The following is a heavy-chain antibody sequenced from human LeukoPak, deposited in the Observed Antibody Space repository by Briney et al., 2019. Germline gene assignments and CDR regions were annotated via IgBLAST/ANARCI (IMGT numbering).Heavy chain of an antibody. Sequence: SETLSLTCSVSGGSISGYFWTWIRQPPGKGLEWIGYIYYRGSTSYNPSLKSRVTISVDTSNNQFSLNLNSMTAADTAVYYCARHDAHYHTPDYWGQGTLVTVSS. J-gene: IGHJ4*02. CDR2: IYYRGST. CDR3: ARHDAHYHTPDY. D-gene: IGHD1-14*01. V-gene: IGHV4-59*01. CDR1: GGSISGYF.